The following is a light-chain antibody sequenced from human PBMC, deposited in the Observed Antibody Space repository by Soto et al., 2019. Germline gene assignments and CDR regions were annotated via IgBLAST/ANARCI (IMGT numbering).Light chain of an antibody. CDR3: QQSYSFPLT. V-gene: IGKV1-39*01. J-gene: IGKJ3*01. CDR2: AAS. CDR1: QTTITY. Sequence: EIQMTHSPSSRSAFICHAVHIPYRTNQTTITYLIWYQQKPGNAPNLLIYAASSLQSGVPSRFSGSGSGTSFTLTITNLQPEDFATYFCQQSYSFPLTFGPGTKVDIK.